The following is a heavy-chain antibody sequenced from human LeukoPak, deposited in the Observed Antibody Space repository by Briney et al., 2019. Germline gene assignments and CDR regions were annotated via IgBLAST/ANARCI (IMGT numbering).Heavy chain of an antibody. V-gene: IGHV1-18*01. D-gene: IGHD5-12*01. Sequence: ASVKVSCKASGYTFTSYGISWVRQAPGQGLEWMGWISAYNGNTNYAQKLQGRVTMTTDTSTSTAYMELRSLRSDDTAAYYCAREVATIGPFDYWGQGTLVTVSS. J-gene: IGHJ4*02. CDR3: AREVATIGPFDY. CDR1: GYTFTSYG. CDR2: ISAYNGNT.